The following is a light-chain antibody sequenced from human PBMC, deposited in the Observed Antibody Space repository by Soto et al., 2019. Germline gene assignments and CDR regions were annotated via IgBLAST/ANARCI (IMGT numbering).Light chain of an antibody. CDR1: QGIGSY. Sequence: DIQLTQSPSFLSASLGDRVTITCRASQGIGSYLAWYQQKPGKAPRLLIYAASTLQSGVPSRFSGSGSDTEFTLTISSLQPEGFATYYCQQLNNYPLTFGGGTKVEIK. V-gene: IGKV1-9*01. J-gene: IGKJ4*01. CDR3: QQLNNYPLT. CDR2: AAS.